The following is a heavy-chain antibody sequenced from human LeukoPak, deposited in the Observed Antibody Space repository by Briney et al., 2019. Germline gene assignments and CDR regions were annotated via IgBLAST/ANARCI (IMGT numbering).Heavy chain of an antibody. Sequence: RSLRLSCAASGFTFSDAWMSWVRQAPGKGLEWVGRIKSKTGGGTTDYAAPVKGRFTISRDDSKNTLYLQMNSLKTEDTAVYYCTTRGGSFSIFDYWGQGTLVTVSS. J-gene: IGHJ4*02. D-gene: IGHD1-26*01. CDR3: TTRGGSFSIFDY. V-gene: IGHV3-15*01. CDR1: GFTFSDAW. CDR2: IKSKTGGGTT.